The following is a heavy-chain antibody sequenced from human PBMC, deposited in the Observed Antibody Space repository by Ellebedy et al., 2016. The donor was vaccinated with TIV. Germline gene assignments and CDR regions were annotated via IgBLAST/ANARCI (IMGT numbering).Heavy chain of an antibody. D-gene: IGHD4-17*01. CDR3: AREWGNYGVHLDV. V-gene: IGHV3-74*01. Sequence: GESLKISCAASGFTFSDYWMYWVRQASGKGLVWVSRIDSDGSSPTYADSVEGRFSISRDNTKNTLYLQMNSLRAEDTAVYYCAREWGNYGVHLDVWGQGTTVTVSS. CDR2: IDSDGSSP. J-gene: IGHJ6*02. CDR1: GFTFSDYW.